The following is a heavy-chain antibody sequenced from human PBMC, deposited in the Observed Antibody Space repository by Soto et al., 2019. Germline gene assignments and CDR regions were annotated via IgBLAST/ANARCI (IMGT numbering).Heavy chain of an antibody. Sequence: SETLFLTCSVSGGSVSNKTYYWSWIRQPPGKRLEWIGYVYYSGTTNYNPSLKSRVTISVDLSKNQFSLRLSSVTTADTALYYCARTTAVPNTLRSRYFFDYWGQGTLVTVSS. J-gene: IGHJ4*02. CDR2: VYYSGTT. D-gene: IGHD4-17*01. CDR3: ARTTAVPNTLRSRYFFDY. V-gene: IGHV4-61*01. CDR1: GGSVSNKTYY.